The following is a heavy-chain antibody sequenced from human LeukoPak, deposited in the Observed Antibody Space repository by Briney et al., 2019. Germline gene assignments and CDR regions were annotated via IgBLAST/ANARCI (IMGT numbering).Heavy chain of an antibody. CDR3: ARGAVRRGYYDY. Sequence: QSGGSLRLSCAASGFSFSNYWMKWVRQDPGKGLEWVASINEDGSEKYYVDSVRGRFTISRDNAKNSLYLQMNSLRTEDTAIYYCARGAVRRGYYDYWGQGTLVTVSS. V-gene: IGHV3-7*01. D-gene: IGHD6-19*01. CDR1: GFSFSNYW. CDR2: INEDGSEK. J-gene: IGHJ4*02.